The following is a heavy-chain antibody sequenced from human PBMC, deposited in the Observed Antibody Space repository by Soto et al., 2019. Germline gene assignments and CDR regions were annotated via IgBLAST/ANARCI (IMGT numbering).Heavy chain of an antibody. CDR2: ISGSGGST. V-gene: IGHV3-23*02. CDR3: AKGAHYHCSGNYFPLDY. CDR1: GFTFSSYS. Sequence: GGSLILSCAASGFTFSSYSMNWVRQAPGKGLEWVSAISGSGGSTYYCDSVTGRFTISRDNSKNTLYLQMNSLRAEDTAVYYCAKGAHYHCSGNYFPLDYWGQGSLVTVSS. J-gene: IGHJ4*02. D-gene: IGHD3-10*01.